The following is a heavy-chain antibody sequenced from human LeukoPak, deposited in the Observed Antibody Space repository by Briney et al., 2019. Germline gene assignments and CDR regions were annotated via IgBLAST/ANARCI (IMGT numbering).Heavy chain of an antibody. CDR1: GGSIKSSTYY. J-gene: IGHJ6*02. D-gene: IGHD2-21*02. CDR2: IYYSGSI. Sequence: PSETLSLTCSVSGGSIKSSTYYWVWIHQAPGKGLEWIGNIYYSGSIYYNPPLNRRVTISVDTSKNQSFLTLSSVTAADTDIYYCANGRRGCGGDFDDCEYYYNGMDVWGQGTTVTVPS. CDR3: ANGRRGCGGDFDDCEYYYNGMDV. V-gene: IGHV4-39*07.